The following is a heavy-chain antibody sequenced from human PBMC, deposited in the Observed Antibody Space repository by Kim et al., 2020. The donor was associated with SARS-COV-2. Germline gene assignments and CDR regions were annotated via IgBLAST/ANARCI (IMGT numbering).Heavy chain of an antibody. V-gene: IGHV3-43*02. D-gene: IGHD3-10*01. J-gene: IGHJ4*02. Sequence: GGSLRLSCTASGFTFDENAMHWVRQGPGRGLDWLSLISGEGGRTYYADSVKGRFTVSRDNNKNSLYLQMNSLSTEDTAFYYCARYGSGNYIDYWGQGTLVTVSS. CDR1: GFTFDENA. CDR3: ARYGSGNYIDY. CDR2: ISGEGGRT.